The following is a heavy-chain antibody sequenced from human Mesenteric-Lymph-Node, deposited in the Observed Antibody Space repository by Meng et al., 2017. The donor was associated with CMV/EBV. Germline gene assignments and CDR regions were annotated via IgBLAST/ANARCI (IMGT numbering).Heavy chain of an antibody. V-gene: IGHV1-2*02. Sequence: ASVKVSCKASGYTFTGYYMHWVRQAPGQGLEWTGWINPNSGDTNYAQKFQGRVTMTRDTSISTAYMELSRLRSDDTAVYYCARGAHSGSYYVFDYWGQGTLVTVSS. D-gene: IGHD1-26*01. CDR2: INPNSGDT. CDR1: GYTFTGYY. J-gene: IGHJ4*02. CDR3: ARGAHSGSYYVFDY.